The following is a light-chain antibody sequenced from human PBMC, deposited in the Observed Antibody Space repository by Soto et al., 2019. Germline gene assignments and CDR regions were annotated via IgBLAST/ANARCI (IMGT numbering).Light chain of an antibody. CDR3: QQRSNWPRT. V-gene: IGKV3-11*01. CDR2: DAS. Sequence: EIVLTQSPATLSLSPGERATLSCRASQSVDKYLAWYLQKPGQAPRLLISDASNRATGIPARFSGSGSGTDFTLTISSLEPEDFAIYYCQQRSNWPRTFGQGTKLEIK. J-gene: IGKJ2*02. CDR1: QSVDKY.